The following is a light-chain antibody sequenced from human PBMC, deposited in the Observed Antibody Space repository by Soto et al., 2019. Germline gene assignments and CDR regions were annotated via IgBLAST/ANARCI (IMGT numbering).Light chain of an antibody. J-gene: IGLJ2*01. CDR3: SSYTSSSTL. CDR1: SSDVGGYNY. CDR2: DVS. Sequence: QSVLTQPASVSGSPGQSITISCTGTSSDVGGYNYVSWYQQHPGKAPKLMIYDVSNRPSGVSNRFSGSKSGNTASLTISGIQAVVDADYYCSSYTSSSTLFGGGTKLTVL. V-gene: IGLV2-14*01.